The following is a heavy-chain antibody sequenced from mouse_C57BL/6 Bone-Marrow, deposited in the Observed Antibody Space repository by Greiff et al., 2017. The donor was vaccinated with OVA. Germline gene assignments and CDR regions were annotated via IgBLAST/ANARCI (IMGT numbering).Heavy chain of an antibody. J-gene: IGHJ1*03. Sequence: DVKLQESGPGLVKPSQSLSLTCSVTGYSITSGYYWNWIRQFPGNKLEWMGYISYDGSNNYNPSLKNRISITRDTSKNQFFLKLNSVTTEDTATYYCARRDTRYFDVWGTGTTVTVSS. V-gene: IGHV3-6*01. CDR1: GYSITSGYY. CDR2: ISYDGSN. D-gene: IGHD1-1*01. CDR3: ARRDTRYFDV.